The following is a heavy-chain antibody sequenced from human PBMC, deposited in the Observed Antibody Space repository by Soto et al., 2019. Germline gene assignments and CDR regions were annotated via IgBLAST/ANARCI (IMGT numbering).Heavy chain of an antibody. D-gene: IGHD3-22*01. CDR1: GGSIGSGDYY. CDR2: MYHTGDT. CDR3: ARAFDDSSGYYGGLGY. Sequence: SETLSLTCTVSGGSIGSGDYYWSWIRQPPXKGLEWVGYMYHTGDTHYNPSLKTRLNISVDASKNQFSLKLSSVTAADTAVYYCARAFDDSSGYYGGLGYWGQGTLVTVSS. V-gene: IGHV4-30-4*01. J-gene: IGHJ4*02.